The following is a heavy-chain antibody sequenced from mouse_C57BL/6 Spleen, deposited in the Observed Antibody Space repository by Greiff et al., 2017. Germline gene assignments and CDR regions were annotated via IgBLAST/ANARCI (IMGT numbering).Heavy chain of an antibody. Sequence: QVQLQQSGPGLVAPSQSLSITCTVSGFSLTSYAISWVRQPPGKGLEWLGVIWTGGGTTYNSAHKSRLSISKDNSKSQVFLKMNSLQTDDTARYYCARKQELFDYDAMDYWGQGTSVTVSS. J-gene: IGHJ4*01. CDR1: GFSLTSYA. V-gene: IGHV2-9-1*01. CDR3: ARKQELFDYDAMDY. CDR2: IWTGGGT.